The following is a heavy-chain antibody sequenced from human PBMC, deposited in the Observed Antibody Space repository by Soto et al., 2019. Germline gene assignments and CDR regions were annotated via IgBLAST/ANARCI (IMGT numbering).Heavy chain of an antibody. V-gene: IGHV4-31*03. D-gene: IGHD3-16*01. CDR1: SGAISSGSYY. CDR3: ARGVLH. CDR2: IYYSGST. Sequence: QVQLQESGRGLVKPSQTLSLTCTVSSGAISSGSYYWSWIRQHPGKGLEWIGSIYYSGSTYYNPSLKCRVTISVDTSKNQFSLKLSSVTSADTAVYYCARGVLHWGQGTLVSVSS. J-gene: IGHJ4*02.